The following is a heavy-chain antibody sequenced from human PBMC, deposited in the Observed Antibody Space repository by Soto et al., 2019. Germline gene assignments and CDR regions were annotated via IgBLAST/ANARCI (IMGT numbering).Heavy chain of an antibody. CDR1: GFSLSNAGLG. CDR2: IFSNDGK. J-gene: IGHJ5*02. D-gene: IGHD6-13*01. V-gene: IGHV2-26*04. Sequence: QVTVKESGPVLVKPTETLTLTCTVSGFSLSNAGLGVSWIRQPPGKALEWLAHIFSNDGKSYSTSLKSRLTISKDTSKSQVVLTMTHMDPVDTATYYCASTYSTSWYWFDPWGEGTLVTVSS. CDR3: ASTYSTSWYWFDP.